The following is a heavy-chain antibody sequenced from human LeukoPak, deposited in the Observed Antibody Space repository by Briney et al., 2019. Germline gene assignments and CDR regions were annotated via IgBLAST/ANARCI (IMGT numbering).Heavy chain of an antibody. CDR2: IYPGDSDA. V-gene: IGHV5-51*01. Sequence: GESLKISCKGSGYSFTNYWIGWVRQMPGKGLEWMGIIYPGDSDARYGPSFQGLVTISADKSISTAYLQWSSLKASDTAIYYCARRVYSNYWYFDLWGRGTLVTVSS. CDR3: ARRVYSNYWYFDL. CDR1: GYSFTNYW. D-gene: IGHD4-11*01. J-gene: IGHJ2*01.